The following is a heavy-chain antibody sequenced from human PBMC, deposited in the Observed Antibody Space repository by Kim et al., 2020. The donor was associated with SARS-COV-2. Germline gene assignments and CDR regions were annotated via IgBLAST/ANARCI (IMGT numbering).Heavy chain of an antibody. Sequence: SETLSLTCTVSGGSISSSSYYWGWIRQPPGKGLEWIGSIYYSGSTYYNPSLKSRVTISVDTSKNQFSLKLSSVTAADTAVYYCAIGSSSWEYYFDYWGQGTLVTVSS. D-gene: IGHD6-13*01. CDR1: GGSISSSSYY. J-gene: IGHJ4*02. CDR2: IYYSGST. CDR3: AIGSSSWEYYFDY. V-gene: IGHV4-39*01.